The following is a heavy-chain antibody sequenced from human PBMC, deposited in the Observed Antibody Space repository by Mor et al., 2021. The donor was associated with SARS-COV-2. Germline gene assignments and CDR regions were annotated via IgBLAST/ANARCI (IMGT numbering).Heavy chain of an antibody. CDR2: ISYDGSNK. D-gene: IGHD3-16*01. CDR3: AKDLVADHGGLGNWF. Sequence: SSYGMHWVRQAPGKGLEWVAVISYDGSNKYYADSVKGRFTISRDNSKNTLYLQMNSLRAEDTAVYYCAKDLVADHGGLGNWF. CDR1: SSYG. J-gene: IGHJ5*01. V-gene: IGHV3-30*18.